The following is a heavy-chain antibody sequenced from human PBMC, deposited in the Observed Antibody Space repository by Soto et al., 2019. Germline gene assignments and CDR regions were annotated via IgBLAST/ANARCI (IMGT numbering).Heavy chain of an antibody. CDR3: ARQGFLEWLFWFDP. CDR1: GYTFTSYG. Sequence: GASVKVSCKASGYTFTSYGMSWVRQAPGQGLEWMGWISAYNGNTNYAQKLQGRVTMTTDTSTSTAYMELRSLRSDDTAVYYCARQGFLEWLFWFDPWGQGTLVTVSS. V-gene: IGHV1-18*01. J-gene: IGHJ5*02. D-gene: IGHD3-3*01. CDR2: ISAYNGNT.